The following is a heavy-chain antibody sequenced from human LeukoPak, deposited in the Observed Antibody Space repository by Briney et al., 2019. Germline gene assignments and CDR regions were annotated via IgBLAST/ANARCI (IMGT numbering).Heavy chain of an antibody. J-gene: IGHJ4*02. CDR2: IKQGGSEK. V-gene: IGHV3-7*01. Sequence: TGGSLRLSCAASGFTFSSYWMTWVRQAPGEGLEWVANIKQGGSEKYYVDSVKGRFTISRDNAKNSLYLQMNSLRAEDTAVYYCARVRGDYNFDYWGQGTLVTVSS. CDR3: ARVRGDYNFDY. CDR1: GFTFSSYW. D-gene: IGHD4-17*01.